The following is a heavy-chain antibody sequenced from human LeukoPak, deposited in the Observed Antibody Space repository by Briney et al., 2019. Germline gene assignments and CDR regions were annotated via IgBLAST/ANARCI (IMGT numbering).Heavy chain of an antibody. V-gene: IGHV3-30-3*01. CDR3: AREGYYGSGSPPSLYFDY. CDR1: GFTFRNYV. CDR2: TSSDLNVK. Sequence: GGSLRLSCAASGFTFRNYVIHWVRQAPGKGLEWVAVTSSDLNVKLYADSVKGRFTISRDNSRSTLYLQMNSLRPEDTAIYYCAREGYYGSGSPPSLYFDYWGQGTLVTVFS. D-gene: IGHD3-10*01. J-gene: IGHJ4*02.